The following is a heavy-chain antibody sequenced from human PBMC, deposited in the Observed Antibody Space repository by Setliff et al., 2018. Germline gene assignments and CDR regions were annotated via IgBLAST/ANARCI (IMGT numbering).Heavy chain of an antibody. V-gene: IGHV3-74*03. CDR2: INKDGSTT. Sequence: GGSLRLSCADSGFTFSNYWMHWVRQAPGKGLVWVSRINKDGSTTAYADSVKGRFTISRDNAKNTVYLQLNSLRAEDTGRYYCARDLTTMNQKDYYWGQGTLVTVSS. CDR3: ARDLTTMNQKDYY. CDR1: GFTFSNYW. J-gene: IGHJ4*02. D-gene: IGHD3-22*01.